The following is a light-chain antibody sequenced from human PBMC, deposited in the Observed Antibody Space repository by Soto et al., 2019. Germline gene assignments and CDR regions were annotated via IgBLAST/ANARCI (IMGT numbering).Light chain of an antibody. Sequence: DIQLTQSPSTLSASVGDRVTITCRASQSVTDWLAWYQQKPGKAPKLLIYDASSLQSGVPSRFSGSGSATGFSLTISSLQPDDFVTYYCQQYYRACAFGQGTKVEIK. CDR3: QQYYRACA. CDR1: QSVTDW. V-gene: IGKV1-5*01. CDR2: DAS. J-gene: IGKJ2*02.